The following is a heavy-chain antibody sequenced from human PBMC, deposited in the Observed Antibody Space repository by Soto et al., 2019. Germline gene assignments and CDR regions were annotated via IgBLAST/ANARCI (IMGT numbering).Heavy chain of an antibody. D-gene: IGHD6-6*01. CDR3: ARGTLYSSCDD. J-gene: IGHJ4*02. CDR2: IYYSGTT. V-gene: IGHV4-30-4*01. CDR1: GGSISSGDYY. Sequence: SETLSLTCTVSGGSISSGDYYWSWIRQPPGKGLEWIGLIYYSGTTYYNPSLKSRVTISVDTSKNQFSLKLSSVTAADTAVYYCARGTLYSSCDDWGQGTLVTVSS.